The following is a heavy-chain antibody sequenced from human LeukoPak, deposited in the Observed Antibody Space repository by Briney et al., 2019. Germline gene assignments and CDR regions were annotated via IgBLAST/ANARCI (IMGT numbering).Heavy chain of an antibody. CDR3: AKDQGRLRYFDWLLNGDAFDI. J-gene: IGHJ3*02. CDR2: MSGSGGST. D-gene: IGHD3-9*01. Sequence: GGSLRLSCAASGFTFSSYAMSWIRQAPGKGLEWVSAMSGSGGSTYYADSVKGRFTISRDNSKNTLYLQMNSLRAEDTAVYFCAKDQGRLRYFDWLLNGDAFDIWGQGTMVTVSS. CDR1: GFTFSSYA. V-gene: IGHV3-23*01.